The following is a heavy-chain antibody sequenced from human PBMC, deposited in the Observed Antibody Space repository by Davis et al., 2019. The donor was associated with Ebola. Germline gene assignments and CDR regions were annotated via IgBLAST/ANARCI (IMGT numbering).Heavy chain of an antibody. CDR2: INPSGGST. CDR1: GYTFTSYY. Sequence: ASVKVSCKASGYTFTSYYMHWVRQAPGQGLEGMGIINPSGGSTSYAQKFQGRVTMTRDTSTSPVYMELSSLRSEDTAVYYCARLRLRYYGMDVWGQGTTVTVSS. V-gene: IGHV1-46*01. J-gene: IGHJ6*02. CDR3: ARLRLRYYGMDV.